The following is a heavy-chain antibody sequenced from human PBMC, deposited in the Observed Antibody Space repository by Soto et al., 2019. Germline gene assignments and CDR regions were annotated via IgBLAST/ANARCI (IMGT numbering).Heavy chain of an antibody. CDR1: GGSISSYY. Sequence: SETLSLTCTVSGGSISSYYWSWIRQPPGKGLEWIGYIYYSGSTNYNPSLKSRVTISVDTSKNQFSLKLSSVTAADTAVYYCARISPDIVVVPAAVGAFDIWGQGTMVTVSS. V-gene: IGHV4-59*01. CDR2: IYYSGST. CDR3: ARISPDIVVVPAAVGAFDI. J-gene: IGHJ3*02. D-gene: IGHD2-2*01.